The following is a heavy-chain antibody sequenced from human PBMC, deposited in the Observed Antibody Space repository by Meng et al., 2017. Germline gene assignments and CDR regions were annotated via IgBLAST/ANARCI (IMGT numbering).Heavy chain of an antibody. Sequence: GESLKISCAASGFTFSSYWMSRVRQAPGKGLEWVANIKQDGSEKYYVDSVKGRFTISRDNAKNSLYLQMNSLRAEDTAVYYCARGDGYNYFYYYYGMDVGGQGTMVTVSS. CDR3: ARGDGYNYFYYYYGMDV. J-gene: IGHJ6*02. D-gene: IGHD5-24*01. V-gene: IGHV3-7*01. CDR1: GFTFSSYW. CDR2: IKQDGSEK.